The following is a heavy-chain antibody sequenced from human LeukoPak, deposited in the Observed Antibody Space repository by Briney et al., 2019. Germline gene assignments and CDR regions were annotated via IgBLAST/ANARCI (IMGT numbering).Heavy chain of an antibody. D-gene: IGHD3-22*01. CDR1: GFTFSSYG. Sequence: PGGSLRLSCAASGFTFSSYGMHWVRQAPGKGLEGVAVISYDGSNKYYADSVKGRFTISRDNSKNTLYLQMNSLRAEDTAVYYCAKDIAYYDSSGYYYFDYWGQGTLVTVSS. CDR3: AKDIAYYDSSGYYYFDY. V-gene: IGHV3-30*18. J-gene: IGHJ4*02. CDR2: ISYDGSNK.